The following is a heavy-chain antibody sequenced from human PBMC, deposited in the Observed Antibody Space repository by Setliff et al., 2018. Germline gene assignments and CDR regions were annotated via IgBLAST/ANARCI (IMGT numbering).Heavy chain of an antibody. J-gene: IGHJ6*03. CDR2: IYIGGSA. V-gene: IGHV4-4*07. CDR1: GGSISSYY. Sequence: SETLSLTCTVSGGSISSYYWSWIRQPAGKGLEWIGHIYIGGSANYNPSLKSRVTMSIDTSKNQFSLKLNSVAAADMAVYYCAREQWLDPPGYYYMDVWAKGTTVTVAS. CDR3: AREQWLDPPGYYYMDV. D-gene: IGHD6-19*01.